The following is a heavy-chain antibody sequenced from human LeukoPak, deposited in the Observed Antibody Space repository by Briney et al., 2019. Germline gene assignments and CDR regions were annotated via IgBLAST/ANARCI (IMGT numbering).Heavy chain of an antibody. CDR1: GGSFSGYY. CDR2: INHSGST. Sequence: SETLSLTCAVYGGSFSGYYWSWIRQPPGKGLEWIGEINHSGSTNYNPSLKSRVTISVDTSKNQFSLKLNSVTAADTAVYYCARSSEDRYYYGSSGYSYYYYYMDVWGKGTTVTISS. V-gene: IGHV4-34*01. CDR3: ARSSEDRYYYGSSGYSYYYYYMDV. D-gene: IGHD3-22*01. J-gene: IGHJ6*03.